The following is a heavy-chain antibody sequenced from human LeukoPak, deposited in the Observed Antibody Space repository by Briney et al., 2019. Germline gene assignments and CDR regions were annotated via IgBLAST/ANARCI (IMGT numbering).Heavy chain of an antibody. CDR3: TRDPISVAGTAIDY. CDR1: GFTFGDYP. CDR2: IRSKAYGGTT. D-gene: IGHD6-19*01. Sequence: GGSLRLSCTASGFTFGDYPMSWVRQAPGKGLEWVGFIRSKAYGGTTEYAASVKGRFTIPRDDSKSIAYLQMNSLKTEDRAVYYCTRDPISVAGTAIDYWGQGTLVSVCS. J-gene: IGHJ4*02. V-gene: IGHV3-49*02.